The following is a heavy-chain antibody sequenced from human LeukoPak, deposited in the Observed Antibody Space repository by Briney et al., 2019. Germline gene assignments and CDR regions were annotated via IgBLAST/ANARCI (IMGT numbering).Heavy chain of an antibody. Sequence: GGSLRLSCAASGFSLSDAWMNWARQAPGKGLEWVASINHNGNVNYHVDSVKGRFTISRDNAKNSLYLQMSNLRAEDTAVYFCARGGGLDVWGQGATVTVSS. CDR1: GFSLSDAW. J-gene: IGHJ6*02. D-gene: IGHD3-16*01. CDR2: INHNGNVN. CDR3: ARGGGLDV. V-gene: IGHV3-7*03.